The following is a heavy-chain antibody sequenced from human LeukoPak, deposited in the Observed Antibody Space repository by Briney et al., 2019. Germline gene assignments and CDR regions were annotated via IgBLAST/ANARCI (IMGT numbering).Heavy chain of an antibody. D-gene: IGHD3-3*01. CDR3: ASGQYYDLWSGYYVD. V-gene: IGHV4-34*01. CDR1: GGSFSGHY. J-gene: IGHJ4*02. CDR2: INHSGST. Sequence: PSETLSLTCAVYGGSFSGHYWSWIRQPPGKELEWIGEINHSGSTNYNPSLESRVTISVDTSKNHFSLKLSSVTAADTAVYYCASGQYYDLWSGYYVDWGQGTLVTVSA.